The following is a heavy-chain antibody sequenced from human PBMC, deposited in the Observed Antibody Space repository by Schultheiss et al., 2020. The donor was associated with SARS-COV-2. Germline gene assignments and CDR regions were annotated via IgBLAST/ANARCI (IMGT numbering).Heavy chain of an antibody. J-gene: IGHJ6*02. V-gene: IGHV3-48*04. Sequence: GESLKISCAASGFTFSSYSMNWVRQTPGKGLEWVAYISGSGSLTEYAESVKGRFTISRDNAKNSLYLQMNSLRAEDTAVYYCAKGPRHIVVVTAILGWAGMDVWGQGTTVTVSS. D-gene: IGHD2-21*02. CDR1: GFTFSSYS. CDR2: ISGSGSLT. CDR3: AKGPRHIVVVTAILGWAGMDV.